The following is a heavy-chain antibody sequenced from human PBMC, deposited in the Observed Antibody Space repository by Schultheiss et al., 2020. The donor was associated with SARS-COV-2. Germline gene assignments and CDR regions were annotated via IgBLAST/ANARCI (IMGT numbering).Heavy chain of an antibody. J-gene: IGHJ6*03. Sequence: SQTLSLTCTVSGGSISSYYWSWIRQPPGKGLEWTGYIYYSGSTYYNPSLKSRVTISVDTSKNKFSLKLSSVTAADTAVYYCARARAAPPLDYYYYMDVWGKGTTVTVSS. CDR3: ARARAAPPLDYYYYMDV. D-gene: IGHD2-15*01. CDR1: GGSISSYY. CDR2: IYYSGST. V-gene: IGHV4-59*12.